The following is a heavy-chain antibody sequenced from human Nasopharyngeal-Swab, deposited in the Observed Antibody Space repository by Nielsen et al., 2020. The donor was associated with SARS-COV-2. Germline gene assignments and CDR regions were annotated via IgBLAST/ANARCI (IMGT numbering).Heavy chain of an antibody. CDR3: ERDGLDYDFWSAYFMDV. J-gene: IGHJ6*02. CDR2: IISSSSYI. D-gene: IGHD3-3*01. V-gene: IGHV3-21*01. Sequence: GGPLRPPCAASGSTFNNYNFNWFPQAPGKGLEWVYSIISSSSYIYNPDSVKGRFTISRDNAKNSLYLKRNSLRAEDTAVYYCERDGLDYDFWSAYFMDVWGQGTTVTVSS. CDR1: GSTFNNYN.